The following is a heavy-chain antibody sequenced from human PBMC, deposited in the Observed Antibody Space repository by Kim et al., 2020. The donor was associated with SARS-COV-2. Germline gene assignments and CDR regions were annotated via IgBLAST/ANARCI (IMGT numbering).Heavy chain of an antibody. Sequence: GGSLRLSCAASGFTFSSYSMNWVRQAPGKGLEWVSSISSSSSYIYYADSVKGRFTISRDNAKNSLYLQMNSVRDGDTAVYYCARSLRGGVSGWGQGTLVTVSS. CDR2: ISSSSSYI. CDR1: GFTFSSYS. V-gene: IGHV3-21*01. CDR3: ARSLRGGVSG. J-gene: IGHJ4*02. D-gene: IGHD3-3*01.